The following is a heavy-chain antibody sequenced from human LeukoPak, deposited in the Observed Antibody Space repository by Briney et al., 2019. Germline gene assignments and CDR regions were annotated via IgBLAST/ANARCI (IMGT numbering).Heavy chain of an antibody. D-gene: IGHD6-13*01. CDR2: IYPGDPDT. V-gene: IGHV5-51*01. Sequence: CSKRSGYIFSSYWSGWVRQMGGKQMEWMGIIYPGDPDTRYSPSFQGQVTISADKSISTAYLQWSSLKASYTAMYYCARQGSSWFHAFDIWGQGTKVTVSS. CDR3: ARQGSSWFHAFDI. J-gene: IGHJ3*02. CDR1: GYIFSSYW.